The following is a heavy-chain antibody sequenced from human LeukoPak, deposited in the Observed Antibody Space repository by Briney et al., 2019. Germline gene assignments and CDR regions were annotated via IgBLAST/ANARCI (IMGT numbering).Heavy chain of an antibody. CDR1: GFTVSSYY. V-gene: IGHV3-53*01. D-gene: IGHD6-19*01. CDR2: IYSGGST. J-gene: IGHJ4*02. CDR3: ARESGSGWYTVAY. Sequence: GGSLRLSCAASGFTVSSYYMSWVRQAPGQGLEWVSVIYSGGSTYYADSVKGRFTVSRDNSKNTLYLQMNSLRAEDTALYYCARESGSGWYTVAYWGQGTLVTVSS.